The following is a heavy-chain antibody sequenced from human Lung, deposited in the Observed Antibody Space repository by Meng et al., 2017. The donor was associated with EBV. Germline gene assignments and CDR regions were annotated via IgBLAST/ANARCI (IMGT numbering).Heavy chain of an antibody. D-gene: IGHD2-21*02. J-gene: IGHJ4*02. CDR1: GYSFTDYH. V-gene: IGHV1-2*04. CDR3: VRAWDSGDSFDSFPNY. CDR2: MNPKSGGA. Sequence: QVQVVQSGDEVKKPGASGKVSCKGSGYSFTDYHIHWVRQAPGQGLEWMGWMNPKSGGANSGQRFQGWVTMTRDTSISTAYMELNRLKSDDTAIYYCVRAWDSGDSFDSFPNYWGQGTLVTVSS.